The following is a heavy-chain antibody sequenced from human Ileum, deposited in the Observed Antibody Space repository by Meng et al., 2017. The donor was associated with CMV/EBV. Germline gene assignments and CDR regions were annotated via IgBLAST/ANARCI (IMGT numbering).Heavy chain of an antibody. CDR1: GYIVTTYH. CDR3: ARELPHTYYFTS. V-gene: IGHV1-46*01. CDR2: IKSDGESN. J-gene: IGHJ4*02. Sequence: SCKASGYIVTTYHIHWVRQAPGQGLEWMGIIKSDGESNIYAQKFEDRVTMTRDMSTSTVYMDLTSLRSDDTAVYYCARELPHTYYFTSWGQGTLVTVSS. D-gene: IGHD1-26*01.